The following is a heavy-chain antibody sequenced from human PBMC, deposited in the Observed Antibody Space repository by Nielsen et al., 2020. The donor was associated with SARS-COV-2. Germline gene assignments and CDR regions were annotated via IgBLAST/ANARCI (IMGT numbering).Heavy chain of an antibody. Sequence: ASVKVSCKASGYTFTSYDINWVRQATGQGLEWMGWMNPNSGNTGYAQKFQGRVTMTRNTSISTAYMELSSLRSEDTAVYYCAGTPLGIAVAGRYDWFDPWGQGTLVTVSS. D-gene: IGHD6-19*01. CDR2: MNPNSGNT. CDR1: GYTFTSYD. V-gene: IGHV1-8*01. J-gene: IGHJ5*02. CDR3: AGTPLGIAVAGRYDWFDP.